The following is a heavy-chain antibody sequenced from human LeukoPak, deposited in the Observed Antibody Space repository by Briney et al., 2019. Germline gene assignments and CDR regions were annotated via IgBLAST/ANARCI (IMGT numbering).Heavy chain of an antibody. V-gene: IGHV3-30-3*01. D-gene: IGHD6-13*01. Sequence: GGSLRLSCAASRFTFSSYAMHWVRQAPGKGLEWVAVISYDGSNKYYAGSVKGRFTISRDNSKNTLYLQMNSLRAEDTAVYYCARSQLIAAAGTWPTYYFDYWGQGTLVTVSS. CDR2: ISYDGSNK. CDR1: RFTFSSYA. J-gene: IGHJ4*02. CDR3: ARSQLIAAAGTWPTYYFDY.